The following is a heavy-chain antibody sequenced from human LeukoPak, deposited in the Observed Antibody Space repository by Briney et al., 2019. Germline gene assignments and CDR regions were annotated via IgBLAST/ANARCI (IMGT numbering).Heavy chain of an antibody. CDR2: INRNSGGT. Sequence: ASVKVSCKASGYTFTGYYMHWVRQAPGQGLEWMGWINRNSGGTNYAQKFQGRVTMTRDTSISTAYMELSRLRSDDTAVYYCARDLTYYYDSSGYSPWYYFDYWGQGTLVTVSS. CDR3: ARDLTYYYDSSGYSPWYYFDY. V-gene: IGHV1-2*02. D-gene: IGHD3-22*01. J-gene: IGHJ4*02. CDR1: GYTFTGYY.